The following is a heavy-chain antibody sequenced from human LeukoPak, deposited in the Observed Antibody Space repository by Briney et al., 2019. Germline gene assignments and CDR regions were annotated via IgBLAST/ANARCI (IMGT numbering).Heavy chain of an antibody. D-gene: IGHD3-10*01. CDR2: IYYSGST. Sequence: SETLSLTCTVSGGSISSSSYYWGWIRQPPGKGLEWIGSIYYSGSTYYNPSLKSRVTISVDTSKNQFSLKLSSVTAADTAVYYCARASLWFGNKLYAFDIWGQGTMVTVSS. V-gene: IGHV4-39*07. J-gene: IGHJ3*02. CDR1: GGSISSSSYY. CDR3: ARASLWFGNKLYAFDI.